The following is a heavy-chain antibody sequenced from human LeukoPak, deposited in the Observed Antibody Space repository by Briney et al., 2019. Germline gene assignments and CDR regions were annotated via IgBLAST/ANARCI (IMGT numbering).Heavy chain of an antibody. CDR3: ATYRQVLLPFES. J-gene: IGHJ4*02. Sequence: GGSLRLSCAASGFTFSNYWTHWVRQAPGKGLEWVSSIFPSGGEIHYADSVRGRFTISRDNSKSILSLQMNSLRAEDTAIYYCATYRQVLLPFESWGQGTLVTVSS. V-gene: IGHV3-23*01. CDR1: GFTFSNYW. CDR2: IFPSGGEI. D-gene: IGHD5-18*01.